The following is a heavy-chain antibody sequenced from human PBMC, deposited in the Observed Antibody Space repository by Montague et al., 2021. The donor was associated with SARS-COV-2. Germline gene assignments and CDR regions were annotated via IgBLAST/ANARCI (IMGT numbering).Heavy chain of an antibody. D-gene: IGHD3-10*01. CDR2: IWYDGSNK. CDR3: ARDRWFGEFDY. CDR1: GFTFTSYG. Sequence: SLRLSCAASGFTFTSYGMHWVRQAPGKGLEWAAVIWYDGSNKYYADSVKGRFTISRDNSKNTLYLQMNSLRAEDTAVYYCARDRWFGEFDYWGQGTLVTVSS. J-gene: IGHJ4*02. V-gene: IGHV3-33*01.